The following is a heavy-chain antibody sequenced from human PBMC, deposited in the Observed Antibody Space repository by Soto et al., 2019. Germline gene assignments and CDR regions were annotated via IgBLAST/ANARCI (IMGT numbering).Heavy chain of an antibody. D-gene: IGHD1-1*01. CDR2: ISWNSGSI. CDR3: AKAYNWNDGGPHAFDI. CDR1: GFTFDDYA. Sequence: GGSLRLSCAASGFTFDDYAMHWVRQAPGKGLEWVSGISWNSGSIGYADSVKGRFTISGDNAKNSLYLQMNSLRAEDTALYYCAKAYNWNDGGPHAFDIWGQGTMVTVSS. V-gene: IGHV3-9*01. J-gene: IGHJ3*02.